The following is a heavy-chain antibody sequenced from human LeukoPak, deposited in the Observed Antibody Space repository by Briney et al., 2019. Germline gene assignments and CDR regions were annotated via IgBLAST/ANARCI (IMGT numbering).Heavy chain of an antibody. Sequence: GASLQISCKGSGYSFTSYWIGWVRQMHRKGMEWMGIIYPGDSDTRYSPSFHGQVTISADKSISTAYLQWSSLKASDTAMYYCARPSRTYYYDSSGYYYWGQGTLVTVSS. V-gene: IGHV5-51*01. CDR1: GYSFTSYW. D-gene: IGHD3-22*01. CDR2: IYPGDSDT. J-gene: IGHJ4*02. CDR3: ARPSRTYYYDSSGYYY.